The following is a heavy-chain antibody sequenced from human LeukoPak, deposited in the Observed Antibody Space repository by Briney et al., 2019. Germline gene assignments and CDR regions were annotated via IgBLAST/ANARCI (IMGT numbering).Heavy chain of an antibody. D-gene: IGHD6-13*01. Sequence: GGSLRLSCAASGFTFSSYDMSWVRQAPGKGLEWVSAISGSGGSTYYADSVKGRFTISRDNSKNTLYLQMNSLRAEDTAVYYCAKATQQLVRKLYFDYWGQGTLVTVSS. CDR1: GFTFSSYD. CDR2: ISGSGGST. CDR3: AKATQQLVRKLYFDY. J-gene: IGHJ4*02. V-gene: IGHV3-23*01.